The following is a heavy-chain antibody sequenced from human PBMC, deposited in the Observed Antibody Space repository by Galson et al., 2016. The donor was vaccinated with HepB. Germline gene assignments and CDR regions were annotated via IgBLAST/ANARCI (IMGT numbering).Heavy chain of an antibody. Sequence: SLRLSCAASGFTFSNYAMSWVRQAPGKGLEWVSSISGSGDTTYEADAVRGRFTISRDNSRNTLSLQMDSLRAEDSAIYYCAKGNIVQVPAAPYAWGQGALVTVSS. V-gene: IGHV3-23*01. D-gene: IGHD2-2*01. CDR1: GFTFSNYA. J-gene: IGHJ5*02. CDR3: AKGNIVQVPAAPYA. CDR2: ISGSGDTT.